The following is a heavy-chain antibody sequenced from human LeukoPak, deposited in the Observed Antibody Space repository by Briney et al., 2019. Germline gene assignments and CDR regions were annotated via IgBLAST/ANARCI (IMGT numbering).Heavy chain of an antibody. CDR3: AKDHEDLGRWDILTGHYYY. J-gene: IGHJ4*02. D-gene: IGHD3-9*01. CDR1: GFTFSSYA. V-gene: IGHV3-23*01. CDR2: ISVSGGST. Sequence: GGSLRLSCAASGFTFSSYAMSWVRQVPGKGLEWVSTISVSGGSTYYADSVKGRFTISRDNSKNTLYLQMNSLRAEDTAVYYCAKDHEDLGRWDILTGHYYYWGQGTLVTVSS.